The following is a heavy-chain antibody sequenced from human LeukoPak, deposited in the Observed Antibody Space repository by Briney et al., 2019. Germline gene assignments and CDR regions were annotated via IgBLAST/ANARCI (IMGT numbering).Heavy chain of an antibody. Sequence: PGGSLRLSCAASGFTFSNYWVTWIRQAPGKGLEWVANIKQDGSETYYADSVKGRFTISRDNAKRSLYLQMNSLRAEDTAVYYCARDGELGSPADAFDIWGQGTMVTVSS. D-gene: IGHD1-26*01. CDR2: IKQDGSET. V-gene: IGHV3-7*01. CDR3: ARDGELGSPADAFDI. J-gene: IGHJ3*02. CDR1: GFTFSNYW.